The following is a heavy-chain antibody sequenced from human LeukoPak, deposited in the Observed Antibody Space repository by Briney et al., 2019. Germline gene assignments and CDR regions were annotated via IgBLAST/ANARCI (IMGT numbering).Heavy chain of an antibody. CDR1: GFTFSSYA. Sequence: GGSLRPSCAASGFTFSSYAMSWVRQAPGKGLEWVSAISGSGGSTYYADSVKGRFTISRDNSKNTLYLQMNSLRAEDTAVYYCANPAYDSSGPFDYWGQGTLVTVSS. J-gene: IGHJ4*02. CDR3: ANPAYDSSGPFDY. V-gene: IGHV3-23*01. CDR2: ISGSGGST. D-gene: IGHD3-22*01.